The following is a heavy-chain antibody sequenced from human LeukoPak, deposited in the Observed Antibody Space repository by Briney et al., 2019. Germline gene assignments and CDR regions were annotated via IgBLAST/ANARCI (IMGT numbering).Heavy chain of an antibody. Sequence: EPSETLSLTCTASGGSISSRSYYWGWIRQPPGKGLEWIGSIYYSGSTYYNPSLKSRVTISVDTSKSQFSLRLTSVTAADTAVYYCARHVRFLEWLSSYYFDYWGQGTLVTVSS. J-gene: IGHJ4*02. V-gene: IGHV4-39*01. CDR2: IYYSGST. D-gene: IGHD3-3*01. CDR3: ARHVRFLEWLSSYYFDY. CDR1: GGSISSRSYY.